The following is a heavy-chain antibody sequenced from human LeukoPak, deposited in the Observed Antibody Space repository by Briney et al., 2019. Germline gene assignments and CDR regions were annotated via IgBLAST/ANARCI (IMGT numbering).Heavy chain of an antibody. J-gene: IGHJ6*02. CDR3: ARDSGNYHYDMDV. D-gene: IGHD3-10*01. CDR1: GYSFNSHH. Sequence: VASVKVSCTTSGYSFNSHHVHCVRQAPRQGLEWMGINFFHDGTTSNTQKFPGRLTMTRDTSTSTVYMELSSLRSEDTAVYYCARDSGNYHYDMDVWGQGTTVIVSS. V-gene: IGHV1-46*02. CDR2: NFFHDGTT.